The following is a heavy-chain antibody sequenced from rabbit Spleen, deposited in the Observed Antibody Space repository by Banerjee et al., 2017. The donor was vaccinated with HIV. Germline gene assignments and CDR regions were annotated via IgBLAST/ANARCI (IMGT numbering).Heavy chain of an antibody. CDR2: IDPVFGII. CDR3: ARETSSGWGVVSYYFNL. V-gene: IGHV1S7*01. J-gene: IGHJ4*01. CDR1: GFTLSSYY. D-gene: IGHD4-1*01. Sequence: QLKESGGGLVQPGGSLKLSCKASGFTLSSYYMNWVRQAPGKGLEWIGYIDPVFGIIYYANWVNGRFSISRKNAQNTVFLQMTSLTAADTATYFCARETSSGWGVVSYYFNLWGPGTLVTVS.